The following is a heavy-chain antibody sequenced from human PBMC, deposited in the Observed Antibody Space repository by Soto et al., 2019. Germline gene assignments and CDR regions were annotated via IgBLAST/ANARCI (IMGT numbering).Heavy chain of an antibody. CDR3: TPIALKYNSDCYPFSN. V-gene: IGHV3-15*07. CDR1: GFTFSNVW. Sequence: EVQLVESGGGLVKPGGSLRLSCAGSGFTFSNVWMNWVRQAPGKGVVLVGRIKSETDGGTIDYAAPLKGRFTISRDDSNHTLYLKMNNLKTENTATYYRTPIALKYNSDCYPFSNWDQGTRVTVSS. CDR2: IKSETDGGTI. D-gene: IGHD6-19*01. J-gene: IGHJ4*02.